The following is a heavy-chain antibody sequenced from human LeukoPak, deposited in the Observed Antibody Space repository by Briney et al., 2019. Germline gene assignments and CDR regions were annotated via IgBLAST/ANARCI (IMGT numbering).Heavy chain of an antibody. V-gene: IGHV3-23*01. CDR1: GFTFSSYA. D-gene: IGHD6-6*01. Sequence: PGGSLRLSCAASGFTFSSYAMSWVRQAPGKGLEWVSAISGSGGSTYYADSVKGRFTISRDNSKNTQYLQMNSLRAEDTAVYYCAKVMDSSSSAGDYWGQGTLVTVSS. CDR2: ISGSGGST. J-gene: IGHJ4*02. CDR3: AKVMDSSSSAGDY.